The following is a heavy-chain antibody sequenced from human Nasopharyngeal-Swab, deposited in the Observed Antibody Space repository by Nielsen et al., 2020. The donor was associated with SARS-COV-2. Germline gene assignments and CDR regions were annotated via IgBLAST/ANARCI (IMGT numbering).Heavy chain of an antibody. J-gene: IGHJ3*02. V-gene: IGHV3-33*01. CDR1: GFTFSSYG. Sequence: GESLKISCAASGFTFSSYGMHWVRQAPGKGLEWVAVIWYDGSNKYYADSAKGRFTISRDNSKNTLYLQMNSLRAEDTAVYYCARGDRYGGNALDAFDIWGQGTMVTVSS. CDR3: ARGDRYGGNALDAFDI. CDR2: IWYDGSNK. D-gene: IGHD4-23*01.